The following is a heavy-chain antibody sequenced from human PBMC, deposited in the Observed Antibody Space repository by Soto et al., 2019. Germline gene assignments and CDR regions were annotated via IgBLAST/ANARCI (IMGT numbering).Heavy chain of an antibody. Sequence: QVRLQESGPGLVKPSGTLSLTCTVSGGSISRYYWSWIRQPPGKGLEWIGYLYNTGSTIYNPSLKSRVTISVDTSKNQFSLKLNSLTAADTAVYYCARDLWGYCGTDCYPLDVWGQGTTVTVSS. D-gene: IGHD2-21*02. J-gene: IGHJ6*02. CDR3: ARDLWGYCGTDCYPLDV. CDR2: LYNTGST. V-gene: IGHV4-59*01. CDR1: GGSISRYY.